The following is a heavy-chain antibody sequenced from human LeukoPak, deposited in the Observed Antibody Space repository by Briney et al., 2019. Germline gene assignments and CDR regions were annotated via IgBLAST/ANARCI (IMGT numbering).Heavy chain of an antibody. V-gene: IGHV3-33*06. Sequence: GRSLRLSCAASGFTFSSYGMHWVRQAPGKGLEWVAVIWYDGSNKYYADSVKGRFTISRDNSKNTLYLQMNSLRAEDTAVYYCAKDLIGSGGNYWGQGTLVTVSS. J-gene: IGHJ4*02. D-gene: IGHD3-16*01. CDR2: IWYDGSNK. CDR1: GFTFSSYG. CDR3: AKDLIGSGGNY.